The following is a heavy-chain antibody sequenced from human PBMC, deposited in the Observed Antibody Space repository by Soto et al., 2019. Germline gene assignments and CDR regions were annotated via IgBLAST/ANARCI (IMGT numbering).Heavy chain of an antibody. CDR2: ISSTSSTI. J-gene: IGHJ3*01. Sequence: PGGSLRLSCAASEFTFSDYIMNWVRQAPGKGLEWVSYISSTSSTIYYADSVKGRFTISRDNAKKSLYLQMNSLRAEDTAVYYCVREWEPDALDFSSQGTMVTVSS. CDR3: VREWEPDALDF. V-gene: IGHV3-48*01. D-gene: IGHD1-26*01. CDR1: EFTFSDYI.